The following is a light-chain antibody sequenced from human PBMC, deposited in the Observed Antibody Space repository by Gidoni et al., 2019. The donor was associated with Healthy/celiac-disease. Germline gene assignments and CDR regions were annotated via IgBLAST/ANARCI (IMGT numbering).Light chain of an antibody. Sequence: IQMTHSSSSLSASVGDRVTITCRASQSISSYLNWYQQKPGKAPKLLIYDASSLQSGVPSRFSGSGSGTDFTLTISSLQPEDVATYYCQQSDSTPPYTFGEGTKVEIK. CDR3: QQSDSTPPYT. V-gene: IGKV1-39*01. CDR2: DAS. J-gene: IGKJ4*01. CDR1: QSISSY.